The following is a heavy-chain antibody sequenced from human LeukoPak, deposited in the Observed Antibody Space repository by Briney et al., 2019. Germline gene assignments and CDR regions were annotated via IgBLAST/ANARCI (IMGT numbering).Heavy chain of an antibody. Sequence: SETLSLTCSVPIDSITNYYWSWTRQPPGKGLEWIGFIYHSGNTNKNPSLTTRVTMSVDTSKTQITLRLSSVTAADTAVYYCAREEGIAAAGALEYWGQGILVTVSS. CDR1: IDSITNYY. D-gene: IGHD6-13*01. J-gene: IGHJ4*02. CDR3: AREEGIAAAGALEY. CDR2: IYHSGNT. V-gene: IGHV4-59*01.